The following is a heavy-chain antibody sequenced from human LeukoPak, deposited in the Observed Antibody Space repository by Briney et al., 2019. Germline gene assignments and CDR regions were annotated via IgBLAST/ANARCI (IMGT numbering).Heavy chain of an antibody. CDR3: APILYDSSGYYFDY. Sequence: SETLSLTCTVSGGSISSSTYYWAWIRQPPGKGLEWIGGIHYSGNTYYNPSLKSRVTISIDTSKNHFSLKLSSVTAADTAVYYCAPILYDSSGYYFDYWGQGTLVTVSS. J-gene: IGHJ4*02. CDR2: IHYSGNT. CDR1: GGSISSSTYY. V-gene: IGHV4-39*02. D-gene: IGHD3-22*01.